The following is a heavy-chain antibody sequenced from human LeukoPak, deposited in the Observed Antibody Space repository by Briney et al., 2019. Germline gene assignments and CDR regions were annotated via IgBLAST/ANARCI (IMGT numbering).Heavy chain of an antibody. CDR1: GFTISRNY. Sequence: PGGSLRLSCAASGFTISRNYMSWVRQAQGRGLEWVSIIYIDDTTYYADSVRGRFTISRDISKNTVYLQMYSLRVEDTAVYFCTRAGEVLPHDGSDIWGRGTMVTVSS. V-gene: IGHV3-53*01. D-gene: IGHD3-10*01. CDR3: TRAGEVLPHDGSDI. J-gene: IGHJ3*02. CDR2: IYIDDTT.